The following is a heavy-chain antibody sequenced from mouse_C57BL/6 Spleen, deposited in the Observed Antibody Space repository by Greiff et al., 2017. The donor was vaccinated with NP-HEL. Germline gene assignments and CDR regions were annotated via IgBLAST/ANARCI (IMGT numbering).Heavy chain of an antibody. CDR3: ARWGYGRDLYAMDY. CDR2: IFPGTGST. CDR1: GSTFTDYY. Sequence: VQLQQSGPELVKPGASVKISCKASGSTFTDYYINWLKQRPGQGLEWIGWIFPGTGSTYYNEKFKGKATITVDKSSSTAYMLLSSLTSEDSAVYFCARWGYGRDLYAMDYWGQGTSVTVSS. V-gene: IGHV1-75*01. J-gene: IGHJ4*01. D-gene: IGHD1-1*01.